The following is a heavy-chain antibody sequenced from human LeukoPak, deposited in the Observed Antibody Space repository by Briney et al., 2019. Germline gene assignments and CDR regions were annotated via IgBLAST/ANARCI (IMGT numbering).Heavy chain of an antibody. CDR3: ARGHHYYYYMDV. Sequence: AHTLSLTCTVSGGSITSGGSFWIWIRQHPGKGLEWIGYIYNSGGAYYNPSLGSRLSISVDTSKNQFSLRLTSVTAADTAVYFCARGHHYYYYMDVWGNGTTVTVSS. V-gene: IGHV4-31*03. J-gene: IGHJ6*03. CDR1: GGSITSGGSF. CDR2: IYNSGGA.